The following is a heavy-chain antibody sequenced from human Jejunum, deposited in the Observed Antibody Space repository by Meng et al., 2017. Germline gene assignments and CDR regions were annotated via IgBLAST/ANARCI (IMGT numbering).Heavy chain of an antibody. J-gene: IGHJ4*02. Sequence: LRLSCTVSGASISSDNHRWSWIRQSAGKGLEWIGRIFASGSTNYNPSLKSRVTMSVDTSNNVFSLTLSSVTAADTAIYFCVRGVGPTVTAGAYWGQGTLVTVSS. D-gene: IGHD4-17*01. V-gene: IGHV4-61*02. CDR1: GASISSDNHR. CDR2: IFASGST. CDR3: VRGVGPTVTAGAY.